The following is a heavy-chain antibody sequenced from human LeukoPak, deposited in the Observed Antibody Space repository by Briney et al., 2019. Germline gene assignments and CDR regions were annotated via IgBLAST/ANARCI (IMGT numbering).Heavy chain of an antibody. CDR2: IYRGGSA. Sequence: SQTLSLTCTVSGDSISNSICLTWVRHSPGKCLEWIGEIYRGGSAKYNPSLKSRVTMSMDKSKNQFSLELNSVTAADTAVYYCARVGYNGFGVLDYWGQGNLVTVSS. D-gene: IGHD1-26*01. CDR1: GDSISNSIC. V-gene: IGHV4-4*02. J-gene: IGHJ4*02. CDR3: ARVGYNGFGVLDY.